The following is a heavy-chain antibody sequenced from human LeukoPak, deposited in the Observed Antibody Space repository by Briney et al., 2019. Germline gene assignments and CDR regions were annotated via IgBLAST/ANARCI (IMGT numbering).Heavy chain of an antibody. CDR1: GGPISKSGYY. Sequence: SETLSLTCTVSGGPISKSGYYWGWIRQPPGKGLEWIASIFFSGTTYYTPSLKSRLTISVDTSKNQFSLQLSSVTAADTAVYYCARLGGSYGMDVWGQGTTVTVSS. CDR2: IFFSGTT. D-gene: IGHD3-16*01. CDR3: ARLGGSYGMDV. J-gene: IGHJ6*02. V-gene: IGHV4-39*01.